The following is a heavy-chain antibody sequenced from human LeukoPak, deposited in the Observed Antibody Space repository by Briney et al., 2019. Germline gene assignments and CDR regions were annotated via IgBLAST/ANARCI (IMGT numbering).Heavy chain of an antibody. CDR2: FDPEDGET. D-gene: IGHD1-26*01. CDR1: GYTLTELS. V-gene: IGHV1-24*01. J-gene: IGHJ4*02. Sequence: ASVKVSCKVSGYTLTELSMHWVRQAPGKGVERMGGFDPEDGETIYAQKFQGRVTMTEDTSTDTAYMELSSLRSEDTAVYYCATGSYGQGSLDYWGQGTLVTVSS. CDR3: ATGSYGQGSLDY.